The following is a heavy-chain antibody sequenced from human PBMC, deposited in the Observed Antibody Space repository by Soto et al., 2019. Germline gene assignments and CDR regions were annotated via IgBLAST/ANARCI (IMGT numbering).Heavy chain of an antibody. CDR1: GYTFTSYG. J-gene: IGHJ6*02. D-gene: IGHD2-2*01. Sequence: QVQLVQSGAEVKKPGASVKVSCKASGYTFTSYGISWVRQAPGQGLEWMGWISAYNSNTSNAQKLQGRVTMTTDTTTTTAYIELRSLRSADTAVYYCARDLPYSSSTSCYYYYGMDVWGQGTTVTVSS. CDR2: ISAYNSNT. V-gene: IGHV1-18*01. CDR3: ARDLPYSSSTSCYYYYGMDV.